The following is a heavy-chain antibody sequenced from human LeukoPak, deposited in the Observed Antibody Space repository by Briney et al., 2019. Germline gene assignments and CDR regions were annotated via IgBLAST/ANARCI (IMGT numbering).Heavy chain of an antibody. CDR2: IYNSGST. CDR3: AGSSYGSGSYYYYYGMDV. J-gene: IGHJ6*01. V-gene: IGHV4-59*01. CDR1: GGSISSYY. Sequence: SETLSLTCTVSGGSISSYYWSWIRQPPGKGLEWIGYIYNSGSTNYNPSLQSRVTISVETSKNQFSLKLSFVPAADTAVYYCAGSSYGSGSYYYYYGMDVWGQGTTVTVSS. D-gene: IGHD3-10*01.